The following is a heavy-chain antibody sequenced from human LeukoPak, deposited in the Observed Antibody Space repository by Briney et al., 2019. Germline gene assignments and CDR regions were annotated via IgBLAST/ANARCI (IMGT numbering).Heavy chain of an antibody. CDR1: GGSISSSSYY. D-gene: IGHD3-22*01. Sequence: SETLSLTCTVSGGSISSSSYYWGWIRQPPGKGLEWIGSIYYSGSTYYNPSLKSRVTISVDTSKNQFSLKLSSVTAADTAVYYCARDSYYYDSSGYSSRRAFDIWGQGTMVTVSS. V-gene: IGHV4-39*07. CDR3: ARDSYYYDSSGYSSRRAFDI. CDR2: IYYSGST. J-gene: IGHJ3*02.